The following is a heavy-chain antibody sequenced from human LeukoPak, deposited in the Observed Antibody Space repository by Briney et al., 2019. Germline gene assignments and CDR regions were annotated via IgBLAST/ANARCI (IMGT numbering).Heavy chain of an antibody. Sequence: PGGSLRLFCAASGFTVSNNYMSWVRQRPGKGLEWVSVIYSGGNTYYADSVRGRFTISRDNSQNTLYLQMNSLRVDDTALYFCARAGFYSGWYVVDFWGHGTLVTVSS. D-gene: IGHD6-19*01. CDR1: GFTVSNNY. CDR3: ARAGFYSGWYVVDF. J-gene: IGHJ4*01. V-gene: IGHV3-53*03. CDR2: IYSGGNT.